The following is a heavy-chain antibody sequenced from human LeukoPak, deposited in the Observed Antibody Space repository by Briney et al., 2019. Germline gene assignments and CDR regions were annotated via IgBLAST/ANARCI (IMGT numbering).Heavy chain of an antibody. D-gene: IGHD6-13*01. CDR2: IYPGDSDT. CDR1: GYRFTNYW. J-gene: IGHJ5*02. V-gene: IGHV5-51*01. Sequence: GESLKISCKSSGYRFTNYWIGWVRQMPGKGLEWMGIIYPGDSDTRYSPSFQGQVTISADKSISTAYLQWSSLRASDTAMYYCARLVSSTCCWFDPWGQGTLVTVSS. CDR3: ARLVSSTCCWFDP.